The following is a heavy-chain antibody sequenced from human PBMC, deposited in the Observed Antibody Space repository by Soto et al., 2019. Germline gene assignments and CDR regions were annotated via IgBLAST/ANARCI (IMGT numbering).Heavy chain of an antibody. CDR3: ARDQSGPRYFDWSDYYYYGMDV. D-gene: IGHD3-9*01. CDR1: GFTFSSYS. Sequence: EVQLVESGGGLVKPGGSLRLSCAASGFTFSSYSMNWVRQAPGKGLEWVSSISSSSSYIYYADSVKDRFTISRDNAKNSLYLQMNSLRAEDTAAYYCARDQSGPRYFDWSDYYYYGMDVWGQGTTVTVSS. J-gene: IGHJ6*02. V-gene: IGHV3-21*01. CDR2: ISSSSSYI.